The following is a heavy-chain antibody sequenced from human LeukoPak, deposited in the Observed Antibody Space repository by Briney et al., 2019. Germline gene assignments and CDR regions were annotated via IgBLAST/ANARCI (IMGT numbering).Heavy chain of an antibody. V-gene: IGHV4-59*01. J-gene: IGHJ4*02. CDR2: IYYSGST. D-gene: IGHD2-15*01. CDR3: ARFCSGGSCPDY. CDR1: DDSMNSYY. Sequence: SETLSLTCTVSDDSMNSYYWTWIRQPPGKGLEWIGYIYYSGSTNYNPSLKSRVTMSVDTSKNQVSLKLSSVTAEDTAVYYCARFCSGGSCPDYWGQGTLVTVSS.